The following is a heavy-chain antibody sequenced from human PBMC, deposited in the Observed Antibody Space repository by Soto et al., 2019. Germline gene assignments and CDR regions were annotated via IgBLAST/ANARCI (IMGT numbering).Heavy chain of an antibody. V-gene: IGHV3-23*01. J-gene: IGHJ4*02. CDR2: ISSSGYSA. Sequence: EVQLLESGGALGQPGVSLSLSCAASGFTYNNYAMGWVRQAPGKGLEWVSAISSSGYSAYYADSVKGRFTISRDNSRNTMFLQMNKLSAEDTAVYYCAKGSVVVAAKFDSWGQGTQVTVSS. CDR1: GFTYNNYA. CDR3: AKGSVVVAAKFDS. D-gene: IGHD2-21*02.